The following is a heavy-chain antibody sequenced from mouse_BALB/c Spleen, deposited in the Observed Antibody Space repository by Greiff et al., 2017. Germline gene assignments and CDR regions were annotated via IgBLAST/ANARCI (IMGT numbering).Heavy chain of an antibody. J-gene: IGHJ4*01. CDR3: ARGGTTAPYAMDY. D-gene: IGHD1-2*01. CDR2: ISTYYGDA. V-gene: IGHV1S137*01. CDR1: GYTFTDYA. Sequence: QVQLKESGAELVRPGVSVKISCKGSGYTFTDYAMHWVKQSHAKSLEWIGVISTYYGDASYNQKFKGKATMTVDKSSSTAYMELARLTSEDSAIYYCARGGTTAPYAMDYWGQGTSVTVSS.